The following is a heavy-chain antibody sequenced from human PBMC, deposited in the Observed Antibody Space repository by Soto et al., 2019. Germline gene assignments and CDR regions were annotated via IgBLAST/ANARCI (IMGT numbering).Heavy chain of an antibody. CDR2: IIPILGIA. CDR3: ARAPIHDIVVPAANGSSSGWYEPLRNAFIY. D-gene: IGHD6-19*01. CDR1: GGTFSSYT. V-gene: IGHV1-69*02. J-gene: IGHJ4*02. Sequence: GASVKVSCKASGGTFSSYTISWVRQAPGQGLEWMGRIIPILGIANYAQKFQGRVTITADKSTSTAYMELSSLRSEDTAVYYCARAPIHDIVVPAANGSSSGWYEPLRNAFIYWGQGTLVTVSS.